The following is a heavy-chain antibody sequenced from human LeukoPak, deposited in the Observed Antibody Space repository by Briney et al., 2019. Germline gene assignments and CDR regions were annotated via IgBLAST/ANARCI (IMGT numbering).Heavy chain of an antibody. CDR2: IYPGDSDT. V-gene: IGHV5-51*01. D-gene: IGHD3-22*01. J-gene: IGHJ3*02. Sequence: PGESLKISCKGSGDSFTSYWIGWVRQMPGKGLEWMGIIYPGDSDTRYSPSFQGQVTISADKSTSTAYLQWSSLKASDTAMYYCARHSSGYYSGGAFDIWGQGTMVTVSS. CDR3: ARHSSGYYSGGAFDI. CDR1: GDSFTSYW.